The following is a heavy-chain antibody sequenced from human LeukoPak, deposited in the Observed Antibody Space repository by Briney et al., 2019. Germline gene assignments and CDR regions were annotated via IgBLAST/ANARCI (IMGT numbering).Heavy chain of an antibody. Sequence: GGSLRLSCAASGFTFGGYGMNWVRQAPGKGLEWVSTISGSGGSTYYADSVKGRFTISRDNSKNTLYLQMNSLRAEDTAIYYCAKKYSTGLDPWGQGTLVTVSS. J-gene: IGHJ5*02. CDR3: AKKYSTGLDP. CDR2: ISGSGGST. CDR1: GFTFGGYG. V-gene: IGHV3-23*01. D-gene: IGHD1-26*01.